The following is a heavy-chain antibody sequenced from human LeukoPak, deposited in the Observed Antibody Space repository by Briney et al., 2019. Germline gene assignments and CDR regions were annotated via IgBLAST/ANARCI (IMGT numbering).Heavy chain of an antibody. J-gene: IGHJ6*03. CDR1: GYSISSGYY. D-gene: IGHD3-10*01. Sequence: SETLSLTCTVSGYSISSGYYWGWIRQPPGKGLEWIGSIYHSGSTYYNPSLKSRVTISVDTSKNQFSLKLSSVTAADTAVYYCARVLPSGSYYTYYYYYMDVWGKGTTVTVSS. V-gene: IGHV4-38-2*02. CDR3: ARVLPSGSYYTYYYYYMDV. CDR2: IYHSGST.